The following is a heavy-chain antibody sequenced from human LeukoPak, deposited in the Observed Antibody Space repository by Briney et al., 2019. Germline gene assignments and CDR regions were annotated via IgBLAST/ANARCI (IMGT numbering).Heavy chain of an antibody. CDR1: GFSFDDYA. V-gene: IGHV3-43*02. CDR2: ISGDGGSA. D-gene: IGHD3-10*01. CDR3: AKDSARIGSSYSYNWFDF. J-gene: IGHJ5*01. Sequence: GGSLRLSCAASGFSFDDYAIHWVRQAPGKGLEWLSVISGDGGSAYFGDSVKGRFTVSRDNSKNSLYLQMNSLRTEDTALYFCAKDSARIGSSYSYNWFDFWGQGTLVTVSS.